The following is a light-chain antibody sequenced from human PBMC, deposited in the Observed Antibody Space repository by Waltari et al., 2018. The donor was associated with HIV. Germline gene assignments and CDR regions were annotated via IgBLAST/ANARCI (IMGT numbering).Light chain of an antibody. V-gene: IGLV2-14*01. CDR3: SSYAMTTTVL. CDR1: SRDVGGYTY. CDR2: EVS. J-gene: IGLJ2*01. Sequence: QSAPTQPASVSGSPGPSLTLPCTGSSRDVGGYTYASWSQQHPGKAPKLIIYEVSNRPSGVSDRFSGSKSGNTASLTISGLQAEDEADYFCSSYAMTTTVLFGGGTKLTVL.